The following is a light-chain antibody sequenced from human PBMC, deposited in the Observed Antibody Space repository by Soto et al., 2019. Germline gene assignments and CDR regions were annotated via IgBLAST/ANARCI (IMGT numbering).Light chain of an antibody. CDR1: SSNIGAGYD. J-gene: IGLJ3*02. CDR3: QSYDSSLSGWV. V-gene: IGLV1-40*01. Sequence: QSVLTQPPAVSGAPGQRVTISCTGSSSNIGAGYDVHWYQQIPGTAPKLLIYGNSNRTSGVPDRFSGSKSGTSASLAITGLQAEDEADYYCQSYDSSLSGWVFGGGTQLTVL. CDR2: GNS.